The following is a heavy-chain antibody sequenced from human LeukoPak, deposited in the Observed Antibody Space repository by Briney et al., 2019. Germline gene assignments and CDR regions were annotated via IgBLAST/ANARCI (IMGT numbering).Heavy chain of an antibody. D-gene: IGHD4-17*01. CDR1: GYSISSGYY. J-gene: IGHJ4*02. CDR3: ARYTVTTGYFDY. Sequence: SESLSLTCTVSGYSISSGYYWGWIRQPPGKGLEWIGSIYHSESTNYNPSLKSRVTISVDKSKNQFSLKLSSVTAADTAVYYCARYTVTTGYFDYWGQGTLVTVSS. V-gene: IGHV4-38-2*02. CDR2: IYHSEST.